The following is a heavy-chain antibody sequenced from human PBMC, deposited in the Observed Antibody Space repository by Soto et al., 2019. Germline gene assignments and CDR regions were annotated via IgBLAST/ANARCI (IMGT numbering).Heavy chain of an antibody. V-gene: IGHV3-23*01. D-gene: IGHD3-9*01. Sequence: GGSLRLSCAASGFTFSSYAMSWVRQAPGKGLEWVSAISGSGGSTYYADSVKGRFTISRDNSKNTLYLQMNSLRAEDTAVYYCAKFNPLTGYYYYGMDVWGRGTTVTVSS. CDR1: GFTFSSYA. CDR2: ISGSGGST. J-gene: IGHJ6*02. CDR3: AKFNPLTGYYYYGMDV.